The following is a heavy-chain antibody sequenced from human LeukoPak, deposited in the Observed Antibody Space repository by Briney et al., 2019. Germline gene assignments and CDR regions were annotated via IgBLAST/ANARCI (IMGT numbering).Heavy chain of an antibody. V-gene: IGHV1-69*04. CDR2: IIPILGIA. CDR1: GGTFSSYA. D-gene: IGHD3-10*01. Sequence: GASVKVSCKASGGTFSSYAISWVRQAPGQGLEWMGRIIPILGIANYAQKFQGRVTIAADKSTSTAYMELSSLRSEDTAVYYCARDIQHGSGSQHAFDIWGQGTMVTVSS. J-gene: IGHJ3*02. CDR3: ARDIQHGSGSQHAFDI.